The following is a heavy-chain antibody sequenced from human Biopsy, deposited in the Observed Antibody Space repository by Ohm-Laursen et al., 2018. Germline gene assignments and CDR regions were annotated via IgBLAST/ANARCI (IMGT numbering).Heavy chain of an antibody. V-gene: IGHV6-1*01. Sequence: QTLSLTCAIPGDSASRNRAAWNWISHSPSRGLEWLGRPFSRAKWYTDFAVSVKSRITLTPDPSTNQFSLQLNSVTPDDTAVYYCARSGSDSLNYYFDFWGQGTLVTVSS. J-gene: IGHJ4*02. D-gene: IGHD2-21*02. CDR3: ARSGSDSLNYYFDF. CDR1: GDSASRNRAA. CDR2: PFSRAKWYT.